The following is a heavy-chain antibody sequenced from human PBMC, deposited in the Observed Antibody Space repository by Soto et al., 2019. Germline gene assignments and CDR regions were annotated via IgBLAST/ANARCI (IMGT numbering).Heavy chain of an antibody. CDR3: AVSLISYYDFWAHGMDV. J-gene: IGHJ6*02. CDR1: GYTFTSCY. Sequence: GASVKVSCKASGYTFTSCYMRWVRQAPGQGLEWMGIINPSGGSTSYAQKFQGRVTMTRDTSTSTVYMELSSLRSEDTAVYYCAVSLISYYDFWAHGMDVWGQGTTVTVSS. CDR2: INPSGGST. D-gene: IGHD3-3*01. V-gene: IGHV1-46*03.